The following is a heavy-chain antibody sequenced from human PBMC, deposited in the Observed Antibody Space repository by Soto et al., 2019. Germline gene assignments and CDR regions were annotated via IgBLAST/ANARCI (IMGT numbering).Heavy chain of an antibody. CDR1: GFTLTSDD. V-gene: IGHV3-30*18. CDR3: AKGGWYAGSSRSDC. D-gene: IGHD2-2*01. CDR2: MSYDGNNQ. Sequence: GGSLRLSCAASGFTLTSDDMHWVRQAPGKGLEWVAVMSYDGNNQYYADSVKGRFTISRDESKSTLYLQMNSLRTEDTAVYFCAKGGWYAGSSRSDCWGQGTLVTVSS. J-gene: IGHJ4*02.